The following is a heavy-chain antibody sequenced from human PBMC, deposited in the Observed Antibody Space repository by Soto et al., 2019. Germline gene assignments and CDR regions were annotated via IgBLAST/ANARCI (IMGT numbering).Heavy chain of an antibody. V-gene: IGHV4-59*12. J-gene: IGHJ4*02. CDR1: GGSISSYY. CDR3: ARESIAARPGFSMIDY. Sequence: SETLSLTCTVSGGSISSYYWSWIRQPPGKGLEWIGYIYYSGSTNYNPSLKSRVTISVDTSKNQFSLKLSSVTAADTAVYYCARESIAARPGFSMIDYWGQGTLVTVSS. D-gene: IGHD6-6*01. CDR2: IYYSGST.